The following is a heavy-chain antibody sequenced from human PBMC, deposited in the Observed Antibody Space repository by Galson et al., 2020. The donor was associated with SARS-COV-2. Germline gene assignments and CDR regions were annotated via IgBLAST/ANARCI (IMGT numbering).Heavy chain of an antibody. J-gene: IGHJ6*02. Sequence: ASAQISSKTSGYTFTSYGISWVRQAPGQGLEWMGWISAYNGNTNYAQKLQGRVTMTTATSTSTAYMELRSLRSDDTAVYYCARGPRIGAAGTEVRDNCYGMDVWGQGTTVTVSS. V-gene: IGHV1-18*04. CDR3: ARGPRIGAAGTEVRDNCYGMDV. CDR2: ISAYNGNT. CDR1: GYTFTSYG. D-gene: IGHD6-13*01.